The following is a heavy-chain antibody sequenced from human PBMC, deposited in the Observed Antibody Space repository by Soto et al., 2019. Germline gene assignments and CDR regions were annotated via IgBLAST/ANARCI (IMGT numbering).Heavy chain of an antibody. J-gene: IGHJ5*02. CDR1: GFTFSSYS. D-gene: IGHD5-12*01. Sequence: EVQLVESGGGLVQPGGSLRLSCAASGFTFSSYSMNWVRQAPGKGLEWVSYISGSSRTIHCADSVKGRFTISRDNAKNTLYRQMNSLRAEDSVVYYCAREWDGDGYNSGWFDPWGEGTLVTVSS. V-gene: IGHV3-48*01. CDR3: AREWDGDGYNSGWFDP. CDR2: ISGSSRTI.